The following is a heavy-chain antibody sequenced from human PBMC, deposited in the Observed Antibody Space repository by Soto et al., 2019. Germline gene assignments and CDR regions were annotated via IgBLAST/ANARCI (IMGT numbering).Heavy chain of an antibody. V-gene: IGHV4-34*01. CDR3: ARGLHDYIWESYRPYYFDS. CDR2: INHSGRT. J-gene: IGHJ4*02. CDR1: GGSFSGYY. D-gene: IGHD3-16*02. Sequence: QVQLQQWGAGLLKPSETLSLTCAVYGGSFSGYYWSWIRQPPGKGLEWIGEINHSGRTNYNPSLMSRVHISVVTSEIQFSLKVSSVTAADTAVYYGARGLHDYIWESYRPYYFDSWGQGTMVTVSS.